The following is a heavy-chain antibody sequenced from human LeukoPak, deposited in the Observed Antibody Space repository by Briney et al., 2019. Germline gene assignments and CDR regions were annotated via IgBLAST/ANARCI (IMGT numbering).Heavy chain of an antibody. V-gene: IGHV1-69*05. CDR3: AKSATAAIPRERRYFYYMDV. CDR1: GCTFSSYA. CDR2: INPIFGTA. Sequence: GASVKVSCKASGCTFSSYAINWVRQAPGQGLEWMGGINPIFGTANYAQKFQGRVTITTDTSTSTAYMELSSLRSEDTAVYYCAKSATAAIPRERRYFYYMDVGGKGTTVTVS. J-gene: IGHJ6*03. D-gene: IGHD1-26*01.